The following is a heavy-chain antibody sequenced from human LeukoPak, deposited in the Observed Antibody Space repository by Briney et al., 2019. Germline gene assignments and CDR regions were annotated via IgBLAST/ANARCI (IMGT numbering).Heavy chain of an antibody. CDR1: GGSISSYY. V-gene: IGHV4-59*08. D-gene: IGHD6-19*01. CDR3: ARQGAGVDWYFDL. CDR2: IYYSGST. J-gene: IGHJ2*01. Sequence: PSETLSLTCTVSGGSISSYYWSWIRQPPGKGLEWIGYIYYSGSTNYNPSLKSRVTISVDTSKNQFSLKLSSVTAADTAVYYCARQGAGVDWYFDLWGRGTLVTVSS.